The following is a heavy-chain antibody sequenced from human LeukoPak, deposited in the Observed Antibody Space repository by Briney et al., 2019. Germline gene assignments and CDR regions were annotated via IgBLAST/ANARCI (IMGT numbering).Heavy chain of an antibody. CDR2: IWYDGSKK. Sequence: SGGSLRLSCAGTGFTFSNYAMHWVRQAPDKGLQWVAVIWYDGSKKHYADSVKGRFTISRDNAKNTLYLQMNGLRAEDTAVYYCRYFDSSGFDYWGQGTLVTVSS. CDR3: RYFDSSGFDY. D-gene: IGHD3-22*01. V-gene: IGHV3-33*03. J-gene: IGHJ4*02. CDR1: GFTFSNYA.